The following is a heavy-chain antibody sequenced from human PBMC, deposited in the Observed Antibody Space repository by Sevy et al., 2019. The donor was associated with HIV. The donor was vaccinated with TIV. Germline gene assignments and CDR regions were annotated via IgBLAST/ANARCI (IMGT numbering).Heavy chain of an antibody. J-gene: IGHJ4*02. D-gene: IGHD1-26*01. Sequence: GESLKISCSASGFTFGSYWMHWVRQAPGKGLVWISGVNSDGSSTNYADSVNGRFTMSRDSAKNTLYLQMNSLRAEDTAVYFCVAANTWEDYWGQGTLVTVSS. CDR1: GFTFGSYW. CDR2: VNSDGSST. CDR3: VAANTWEDY. V-gene: IGHV3-74*01.